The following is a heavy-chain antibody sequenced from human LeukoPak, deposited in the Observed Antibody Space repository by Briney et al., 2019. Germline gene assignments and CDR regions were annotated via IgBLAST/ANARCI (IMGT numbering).Heavy chain of an antibody. CDR3: AKDRDYYGSGSYKGYFDY. CDR2: ISGSGGST. V-gene: IGHV3-23*01. J-gene: IGHJ4*02. Sequence: GGSLRLSCAASGFAFSSYAMSWVRQAPGKGLEWVSAISGSGGSTYYADSVKGRFTISRDNSKNTLYLQMNSLRAEDTAVYYCAKDRDYYGSGSYKGYFDYWGQGTLVTVSS. D-gene: IGHD3-10*01. CDR1: GFAFSSYA.